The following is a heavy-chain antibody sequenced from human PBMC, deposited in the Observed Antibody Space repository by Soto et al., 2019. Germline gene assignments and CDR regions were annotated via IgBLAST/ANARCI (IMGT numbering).Heavy chain of an antibody. D-gene: IGHD2-15*01. J-gene: IGHJ4*02. CDR2: ISGRGGNT. CDR1: PLNPSSYG. V-gene: IGHV3-23*01. Sequence: PGGSLRVSCAPYPLNPSSYGMSRVGQALGNALEWVSTISGRGGNTYYADCVKGRFTISGDSSRNTLYLQMESLRVEDSAVYSCAKPGCSGGTSYLYYFDYWGQGALFTVSS. CDR3: AKPGCSGGTSYLYYFDY.